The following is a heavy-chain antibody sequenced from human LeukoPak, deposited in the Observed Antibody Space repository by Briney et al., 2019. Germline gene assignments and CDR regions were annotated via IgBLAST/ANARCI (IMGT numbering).Heavy chain of an antibody. J-gene: IGHJ4*02. CDR3: ARPRRTTVTSYFDY. CDR1: GGTLISYD. D-gene: IGHD4-17*01. CDR2: IIAIFGTA. V-gene: IGHV1-69*13. Sequence: AAVKVSCKASGGTLISYDMSWVRQAPGQGLEWMGGIIAIFGTANYAQKFQGRVTITADESTSTAYMQLSSLRSEDTAVYYCARPRRTTVTSYFDYWGQGTLVTVSS.